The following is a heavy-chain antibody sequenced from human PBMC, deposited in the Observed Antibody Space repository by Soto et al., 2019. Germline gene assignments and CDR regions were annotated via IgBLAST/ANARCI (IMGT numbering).Heavy chain of an antibody. J-gene: IGHJ6*02. CDR1: GGTFSSYA. CDR2: IIPIFGTA. V-gene: IGHV1-69*05. CDR3: ARVTYGAVRNYYGMDV. Sequence: QVQLVQSGAEVKKPGSSVMVSCKASGGTFSSYAISWVRQAPGQGLEWMGGIIPIFGTATYAQKFQGRVTIXXDESTSTAYMGLSSLRSEDTAVYYCARVTYGAVRNYYGMDVWGQGTTVTVSS. D-gene: IGHD4-17*01.